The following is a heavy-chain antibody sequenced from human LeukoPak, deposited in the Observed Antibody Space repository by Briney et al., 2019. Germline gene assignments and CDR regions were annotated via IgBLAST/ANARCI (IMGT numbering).Heavy chain of an antibody. CDR1: GFTFDDYG. D-gene: IGHD6-19*01. V-gene: IGHV3-20*04. CDR2: INWNGGST. J-gene: IGHJ4*02. CDR3: AKDLVSVAGNEY. Sequence: PGGSLRLSCAASGFTFDDYGMSWVRQAPGKGLEWVSGINWNGGSTGYADSVKGRFTISRDNSKNTLYLQMNSLRAEDRAVYYCAKDLVSVAGNEYWGQGTLVTVSS.